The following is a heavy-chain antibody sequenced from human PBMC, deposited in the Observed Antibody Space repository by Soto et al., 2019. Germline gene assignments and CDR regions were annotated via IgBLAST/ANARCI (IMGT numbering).Heavy chain of an antibody. Sequence: QVQLVQSGAEVKKPGSSVKVSCKASGGTFSSYTISWVRQAPGQGLEWMGRIIPILGIENYAQKFQGRVTISADKSTSTAYMELSSLRSEDTAVYYCAREGSGSYSDYWGQGPLVTVSS. CDR1: GGTFSSYT. V-gene: IGHV1-69*08. D-gene: IGHD1-26*01. CDR3: AREGSGSYSDY. J-gene: IGHJ4*02. CDR2: IIPILGIE.